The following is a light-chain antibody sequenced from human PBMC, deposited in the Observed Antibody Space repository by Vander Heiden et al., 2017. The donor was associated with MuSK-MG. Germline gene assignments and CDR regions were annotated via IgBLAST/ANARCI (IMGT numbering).Light chain of an antibody. Sequence: VLTQSPGTLSLSPGERATLSCRASQSVSSSYLAWYQQKPGQAPRLLIYGASSRATGIPDRFSGSGSGTDFTLTISRLEPEDFAVYYCQQYGSSPLTFGGGTKVEIK. CDR1: QSVSSSY. CDR2: GAS. V-gene: IGKV3-20*01. J-gene: IGKJ4*01. CDR3: QQYGSSPLT.